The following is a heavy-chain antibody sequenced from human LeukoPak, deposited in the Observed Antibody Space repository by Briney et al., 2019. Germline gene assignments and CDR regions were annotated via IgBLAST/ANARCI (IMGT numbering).Heavy chain of an antibody. J-gene: IGHJ4*02. CDR3: ARGAGYCTSTGCSSNYFDY. CDR1: GFTLRNYE. V-gene: IGHV3-48*03. D-gene: IGHD2-2*01. Sequence: PGGSLRLSCAASGFTLRNYEMNWVRQAPGKGLEWVSYISSGGGPIYYADSVNGRFTVSRDNAKDSLYLQMNSLRAEDTAVYYCARGAGYCTSTGCSSNYFDYWGQGTLVTVSS. CDR2: ISSGGGPI.